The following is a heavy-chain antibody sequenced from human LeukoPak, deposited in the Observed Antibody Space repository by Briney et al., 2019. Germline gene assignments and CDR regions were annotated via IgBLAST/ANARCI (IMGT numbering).Heavy chain of an antibody. CDR2: INPNSGGT. D-gene: IGHD3-3*01. J-gene: IGHJ4*02. Sequence: ASVKVSCKASGYTFTGYYMHWVRQAPGQGLEWMGWINPNSGGTNYAQKFQGRVTMTRDTSISTAYMELSRLRSDDTAVYYCARVGSGRYDFWSGYYSRGGYYFDYWGQGTLVTVSS. CDR1: GYTFTGYY. CDR3: ARVGSGRYDFWSGYYSRGGYYFDY. V-gene: IGHV1-2*02.